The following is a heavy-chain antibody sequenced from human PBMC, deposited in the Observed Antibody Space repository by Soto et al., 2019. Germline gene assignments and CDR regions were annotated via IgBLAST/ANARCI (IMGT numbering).Heavy chain of an antibody. CDR3: ARDALNYYGSGSYYFDY. CDR1: GFTVSSNY. D-gene: IGHD3-10*01. V-gene: IGHV3-66*01. CDR2: IYSGGST. Sequence: GGSLRLSCAASGFTVSSNYMSWVRQAPGKGLEWVSVIYSGGSTYYADSVKGRFTISRDNSKNTLYLQMNSLRAEDTAVYYCARDALNYYGSGSYYFDYWGQGTLVTVSS. J-gene: IGHJ4*02.